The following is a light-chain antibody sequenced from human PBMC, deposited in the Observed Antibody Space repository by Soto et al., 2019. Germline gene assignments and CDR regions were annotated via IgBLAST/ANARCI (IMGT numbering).Light chain of an antibody. V-gene: IGKV3-15*01. CDR1: QSVSSN. Sequence: EIVMTQSPATLSVSPGERATLSCRASQSVSSNLAWYQQKPGRAPRLIIYGASTRATGMPARFSGSGSGTEFTLTISSLQSEDVAVYYCQQYNDWPPTFGRGTKVDIK. CDR3: QQYNDWPPT. J-gene: IGKJ1*01. CDR2: GAS.